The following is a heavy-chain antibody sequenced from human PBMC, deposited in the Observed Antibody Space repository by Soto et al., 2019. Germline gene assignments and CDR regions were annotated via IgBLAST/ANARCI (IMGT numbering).Heavy chain of an antibody. V-gene: IGHV3-53*02. CDR2: IYSGGST. CDR1: GCTVSNNY. D-gene: IGHD3-22*01. J-gene: IGHJ4*02. CDR3: GRGLNAYDQSGYYYD. Sequence: EVQLVETGGGLIQPGGSLRLSCAASGCTVSNNYMSWVRPAPGKGLEWVSIIYSGGSTHYAPSVKGRITFSRDNSKNTLYLQMNSLSGEDTAVYYYGRGLNAYDQSGYYYDWGQGTLVTVSP.